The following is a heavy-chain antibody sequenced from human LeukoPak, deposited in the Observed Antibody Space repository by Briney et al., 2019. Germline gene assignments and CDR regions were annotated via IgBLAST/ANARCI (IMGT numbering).Heavy chain of an antibody. D-gene: IGHD2-15*01. CDR2: IYYSGST. CDR1: SGSISSSSYY. V-gene: IGHV4-39*01. CDR3: ARPFTVADAFDI. J-gene: IGHJ3*02. Sequence: SDTLSLTCTVSSGSISSSSYYCGWIRQPPGKGLEWIGSIYYSGSTYYNPSLKSRVTISVDTSQNQFSLKLTSVTAPDRAVDCCARPFTVADAFDIWGQGTMVTVSS.